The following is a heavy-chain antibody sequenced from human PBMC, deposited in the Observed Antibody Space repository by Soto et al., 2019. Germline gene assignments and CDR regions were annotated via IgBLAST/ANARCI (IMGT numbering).Heavy chain of an antibody. V-gene: IGHV3-74*01. CDR3: ARDWDRLSHGMDV. CDR1: GFTFSSYW. CDR2: INSDGSST. D-gene: IGHD1-26*01. Sequence: GGSLRLSCAASGFTFSSYWMHWVRQAPGKGLVWVSRINSDGSSTSYADSAKGRFTISRDNAKNTLYLQMNSLRAEDTAVYYCARDWDRLSHGMDVWGQGTTVTVSS. J-gene: IGHJ6*02.